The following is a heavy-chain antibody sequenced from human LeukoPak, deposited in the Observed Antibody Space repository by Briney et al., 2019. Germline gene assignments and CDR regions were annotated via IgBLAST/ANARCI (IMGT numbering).Heavy chain of an antibody. Sequence: SETLSLTCAVYGGSFSGYYWSWIRQPPGKGLEWIGEINHSGSTNYNPSLKSRVTISVDTSKNQFSLKLSSVTAADTAVYYCARARHYYGSGDYFDYWAREPWSPSPQ. CDR2: INHSGST. V-gene: IGHV4-34*01. CDR1: GGSFSGYY. J-gene: IGHJ4*02. CDR3: ARARHYYGSGDYFDY. D-gene: IGHD3-10*01.